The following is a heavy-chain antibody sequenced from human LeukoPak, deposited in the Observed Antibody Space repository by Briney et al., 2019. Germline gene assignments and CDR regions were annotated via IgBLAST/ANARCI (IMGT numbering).Heavy chain of an antibody. CDR2: IYYSGST. D-gene: IGHD3-9*01. J-gene: IGHJ4*02. V-gene: IGHV4-39*01. CDR1: GGSISSSSYY. CDR3: ARGHYDILTGYQYYFDY. Sequence: SETLSLTCTVSGGSISSSSYYWGWIRQPPGKGLEWIGSIYYSGSTYYNPSLKSRVTISVDTSKNQFSLKLSSVTAADTAVYYCARGHYDILTGYQYYFDYWGQGTLVTVSS.